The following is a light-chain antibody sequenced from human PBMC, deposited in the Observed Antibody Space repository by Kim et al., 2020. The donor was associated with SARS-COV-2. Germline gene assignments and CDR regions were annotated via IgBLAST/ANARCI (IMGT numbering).Light chain of an antibody. CDR2: DVS. CDR1: SSDIGRYNS. V-gene: IGLV2-11*02. Sequence: QSALTQPHSVSGSLGQSVTVSCIGTSSDIGRYNSVSWYQQYPGQAPRLMIFDVSERPSGVPYRFSGSKSGNTASLTISGLQAEDEADYYCSSYEGRYPNYVFGTGTKVTVL. J-gene: IGLJ1*01. CDR3: SSYEGRYPNYV.